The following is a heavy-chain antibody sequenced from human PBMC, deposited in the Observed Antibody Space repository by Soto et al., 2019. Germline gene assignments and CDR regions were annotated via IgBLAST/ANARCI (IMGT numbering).Heavy chain of an antibody. CDR1: GGSISSGGYY. CDR2: IYYSGST. Sequence: QVQLQESGPGLVKPSQTLSLTCTVSGGSISSGGYYWSWIRQHPGKGLELIGYIYYSGSTYYNPSLKSRVTISVDTAKNQFSLKLSSVTAADTAVYYCARSASSYGPNPLLYWGQGTLVTVSS. CDR3: ARSASSYGPNPLLY. V-gene: IGHV4-31*03. D-gene: IGHD5-18*01. J-gene: IGHJ4*02.